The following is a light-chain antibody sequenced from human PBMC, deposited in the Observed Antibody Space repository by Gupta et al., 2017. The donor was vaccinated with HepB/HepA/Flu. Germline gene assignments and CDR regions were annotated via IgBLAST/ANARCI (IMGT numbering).Light chain of an antibody. CDR2: WAS. CDR3: QQYDDNPPGT. CDR1: QSILYSSNNKNY. J-gene: IGKJ1*01. V-gene: IGKV4-1*01. Sequence: DIVMTQSPDSLAVPLGERATINCKSSQSILYSSNNKNYLAWYQQKPGQPPKVVVYWASIRAAGVPDRFSGSGSGTDFSLTISSRQPEDVAVYYCQQYDDNPPGTFGQGTKVEIK.